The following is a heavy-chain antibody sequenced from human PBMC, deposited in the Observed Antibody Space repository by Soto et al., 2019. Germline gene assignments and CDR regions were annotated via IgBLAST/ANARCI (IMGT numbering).Heavy chain of an antibody. V-gene: IGHV1-69*02. CDR1: GGTFSSYT. Sequence: QVQLVQSGAEVKKPGSSVKVSCKASGGTFSSYTISWVRKAPGQGLEWMGRIIPILGIANYAQKFQGRVTITADKSTSTAYMELSSLRSEDTAVYYCWYYYDSSGYSDTDYFDYWGQGTLVTVSS. CDR2: IIPILGIA. D-gene: IGHD3-22*01. J-gene: IGHJ4*02. CDR3: WYYYDSSGYSDTDYFDY.